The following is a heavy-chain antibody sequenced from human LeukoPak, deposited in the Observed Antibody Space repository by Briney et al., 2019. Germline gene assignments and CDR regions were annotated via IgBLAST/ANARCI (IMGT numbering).Heavy chain of an antibody. CDR2: IGTSSTTR. J-gene: IGHJ6*03. V-gene: IGHV3-48*01. Sequence: GGSLRLSCAASGFTVSSNYMNWVRQPPGKGLEWVSNIGTSSTTRYYADSVKGRFTISRDNAKNSLYLQMNSLRADDTAVYYCARFAAGGSYYYYMDVWGKGTTVTVSS. CDR3: ARFAAGGSYYYYMDV. CDR1: GFTVSSNY. D-gene: IGHD6-25*01.